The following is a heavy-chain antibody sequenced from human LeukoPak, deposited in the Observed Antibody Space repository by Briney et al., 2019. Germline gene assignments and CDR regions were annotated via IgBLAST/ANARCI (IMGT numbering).Heavy chain of an antibody. CDR3: ARDHNYAFDN. Sequence: GGSLRLSCTASGFPFSDYSMNWVRQAPGKGLEWISYIGISSGNTKYADSVKGRFTISADNARNSLYLQMNSLRVEDTAVYYCARDHNYAFDNWGQGTLASVSS. V-gene: IGHV3-48*04. J-gene: IGHJ4*02. CDR1: GFPFSDYS. CDR2: IGISSGNT. D-gene: IGHD1-1*01.